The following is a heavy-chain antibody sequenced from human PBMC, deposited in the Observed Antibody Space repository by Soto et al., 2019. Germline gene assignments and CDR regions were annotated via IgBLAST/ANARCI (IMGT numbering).Heavy chain of an antibody. CDR3: ARDTPRLRYYFDY. J-gene: IGHJ4*02. Sequence: GGSLRLSCAASGFTCNIIAMRWVRQAPGKGLEWVSGIGVGDRDRYYADSVKGRFTISRDNSKNTLYLQMNSLRAEDTAVYYCARDTPRLRYYFDYWGQGTLVTVSS. V-gene: IGHV3-23*01. CDR1: GFTCNIIA. CDR2: IGVGDRDR. D-gene: IGHD4-17*01.